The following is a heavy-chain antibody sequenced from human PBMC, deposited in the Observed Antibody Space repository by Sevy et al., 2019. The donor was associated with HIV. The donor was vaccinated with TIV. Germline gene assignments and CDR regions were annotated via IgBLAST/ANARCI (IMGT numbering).Heavy chain of an antibody. V-gene: IGHV1-2*02. D-gene: IGHD4-17*01. J-gene: IGHJ6*02. CDR1: GYTFTGYY. CDR2: INPNSGGT. CDR3: ARDLYGDYRYYYYYYGMDV. Sequence: ASVKVSCKASGYTFTGYYMHWVRQAPGQGLEWMGWINPNSGGTNYAQKFQGRVTVTRDTSISTAYMELSRLRSDDTAVYYCARDLYGDYRYYYYYYGMDVWGQGTTVTVSS.